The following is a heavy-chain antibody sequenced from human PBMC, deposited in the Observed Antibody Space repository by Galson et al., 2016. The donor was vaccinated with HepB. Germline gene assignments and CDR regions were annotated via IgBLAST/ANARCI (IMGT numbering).Heavy chain of an antibody. D-gene: IGHD1-26*01. V-gene: IGHV4-39*01. CDR1: GDFITSSSYL. Sequence: SETLSLTCAVSGDFITSSSYLWGWIRQPPGKGLEWIGSVYYSGSTYYNPSLKSRVTISIDTSKNQFSLILSSVTAADTAVYYCARVGESYPNAGFDYWGQGTLVTVSS. J-gene: IGHJ4*02. CDR3: ARVGESYPNAGFDY. CDR2: VYYSGST.